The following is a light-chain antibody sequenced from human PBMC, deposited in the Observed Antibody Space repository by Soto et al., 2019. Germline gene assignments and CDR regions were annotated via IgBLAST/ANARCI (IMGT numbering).Light chain of an antibody. CDR1: QSVSSSY. J-gene: IGKJ1*01. CDR2: GAS. Sequence: EIVLTQSPGTLSLSPGERATLSCRASQSVSSSYLAWYQQKPGQAPRLLIYGASNRATGIPDRFSGCGSGTDFTLTISRLEPEDFALYYCQQYGSSQWTLGQGTKVDIK. CDR3: QQYGSSQWT. V-gene: IGKV3-20*01.